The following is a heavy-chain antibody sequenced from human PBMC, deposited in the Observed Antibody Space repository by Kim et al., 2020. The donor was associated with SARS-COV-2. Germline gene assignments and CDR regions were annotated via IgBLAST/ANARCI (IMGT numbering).Heavy chain of an antibody. V-gene: IGHV3-53*01. CDR3: ARDSLMTGTTREYYGMDV. J-gene: IGHJ6*02. D-gene: IGHD1-1*01. CDR1: GFTVSSNY. Sequence: GGSLRLSCAASGFTVSSNYMSWVRQAPGKGLEWVSVIYSGGSTYYADSVKGRFTISRDNSKNTLYLQMNSLRAEDTAVYYCARDSLMTGTTREYYGMDVWGQGTTVTVSS. CDR2: IYSGGST.